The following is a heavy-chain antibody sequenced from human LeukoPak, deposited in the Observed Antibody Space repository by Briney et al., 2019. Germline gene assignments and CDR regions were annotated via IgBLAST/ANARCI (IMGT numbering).Heavy chain of an antibody. D-gene: IGHD3-10*01. J-gene: IGHJ3*02. CDR2: IYTSGST. CDR3: ARGLLWFGEEAFDI. V-gene: IGHV4-61*02. Sequence: PSQTLSLTCTVSGGSISSGSYYWSWIRQPAGKGLEWIGRIYTSGSTNYNPSLKSRVTISVDTSKNQFSLKLSSVTAADTAVYYCARGLLWFGEEAFDIWGQGTMVTVSS. CDR1: GGSISSGSYY.